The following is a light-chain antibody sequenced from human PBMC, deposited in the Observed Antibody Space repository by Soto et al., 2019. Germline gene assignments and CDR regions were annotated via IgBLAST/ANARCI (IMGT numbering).Light chain of an antibody. CDR1: QSINRW. CDR3: QQFHSFPIT. J-gene: IGKJ5*01. Sequence: DIQMTQSPSTLSASAGERVTITCRASQSINRWLAWYQQKPGKAPKLLINDASSLESGVPSRFSGSGSGTEFTRTISSLQPDDFATYYCQQFHSFPITFGQWTRLDVK. V-gene: IGKV1-5*01. CDR2: DAS.